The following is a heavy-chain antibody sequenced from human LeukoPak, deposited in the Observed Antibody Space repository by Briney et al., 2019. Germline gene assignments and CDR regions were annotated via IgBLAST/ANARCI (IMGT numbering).Heavy chain of an antibody. D-gene: IGHD5-18*01. V-gene: IGHV4-34*01. Sequence: SETLSLTCAVYGGSFSGYYWSWIRQPPGKGLEWIGEINHSGSTNHNPSLKSRVTISVDTSKNQFSLKLSSVTAADTAVYYCARGLLGYSYGWPLTYYFDYWGQGTLVTVSS. J-gene: IGHJ4*02. CDR1: GGSFSGYY. CDR2: INHSGST. CDR3: ARGLLGYSYGWPLTYYFDY.